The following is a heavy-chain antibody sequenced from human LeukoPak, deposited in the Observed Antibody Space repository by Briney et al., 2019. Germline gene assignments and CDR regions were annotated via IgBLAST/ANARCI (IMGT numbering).Heavy chain of an antibody. CDR1: GGSFSGYY. Sequence: SETLSLTCAVYGGSFSGYYWSWIRQPPGKGLEWIGEINHSGSTNYNPSLKSRVTISVDTSKNQFSLKLSSVTAADTAVYYCAKGRVSSNGWTFNDYWGQGTLVTVSS. CDR2: INHSGST. V-gene: IGHV4-34*01. D-gene: IGHD3-22*01. J-gene: IGHJ4*02. CDR3: AKGRVSSNGWTFNDY.